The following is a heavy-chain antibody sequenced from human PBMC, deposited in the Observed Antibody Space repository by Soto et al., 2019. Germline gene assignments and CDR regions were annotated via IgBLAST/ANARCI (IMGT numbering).Heavy chain of an antibody. V-gene: IGHV3-23*01. CDR2: ISGSGGST. CDR3: AKALRFLEGGLGVHISHQYGMDV. D-gene: IGHD3-3*01. J-gene: IGHJ6*02. Sequence: GGSLRLSCAASGFTFSSYAMSWVRQAPGKGLEWVSAISGSGGSTYYADSVKGRFTISRDNSKNTLYLQMNSLRAEDTAVYYCAKALRFLEGGLGVHISHQYGMDVWGQGTTVTVSS. CDR1: GFTFSSYA.